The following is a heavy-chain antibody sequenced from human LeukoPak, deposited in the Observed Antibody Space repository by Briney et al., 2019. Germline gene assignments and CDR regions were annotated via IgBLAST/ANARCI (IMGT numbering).Heavy chain of an antibody. J-gene: IGHJ6*03. CDR2: MNPNSGNT. Sequence: ASVKVSCKASGYTFTSYDINWVRQATGQGLEWMGWMNPNSGNTGYAQKFQGRVTMTRNTSRSTAYMELSSLRSEDTAVYYCARGRRELERRYYYYYYYMDVWGKGTTVTVSS. CDR1: GYTFTSYD. D-gene: IGHD1-1*01. V-gene: IGHV1-8*01. CDR3: ARGRRELERRYYYYYYYMDV.